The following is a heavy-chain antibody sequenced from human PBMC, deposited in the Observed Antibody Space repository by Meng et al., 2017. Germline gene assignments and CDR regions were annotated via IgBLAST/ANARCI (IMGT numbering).Heavy chain of an antibody. CDR2: ISSSSSYI. D-gene: IGHD6-19*01. CDR1: GFTFSSYS. Sequence: GGSLRLSCAASGFTFSSYSMNWVRQAPGKGLEWVSPISSSSSYIYYADSVKGRFTISRDNAKNSLYLQMNSLRAEDTAVYYCAGSSGIAVAGGGYWGQGTLVTVSS. V-gene: IGHV3-21*01. J-gene: IGHJ4*02. CDR3: AGSSGIAVAGGGY.